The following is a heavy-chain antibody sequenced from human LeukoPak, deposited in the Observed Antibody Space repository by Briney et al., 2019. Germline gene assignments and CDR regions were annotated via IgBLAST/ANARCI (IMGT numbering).Heavy chain of an antibody. J-gene: IGHJ6*02. D-gene: IGHD2-2*02. V-gene: IGHV3-11*01. Sequence: GGSLRLSCAASGFTFCDYYMSWIRQAPGKGLEWVSYISSSGSNIYYADSVKGRFTISRDNAKNSLYLQMNSLRAEDTAVYYCARDRVVVVPAAISYYYYYYGMDVWGQGTTVTVSS. CDR2: ISSSGSNI. CDR1: GFTFCDYY. CDR3: ARDRVVVVPAAISYYYYYYGMDV.